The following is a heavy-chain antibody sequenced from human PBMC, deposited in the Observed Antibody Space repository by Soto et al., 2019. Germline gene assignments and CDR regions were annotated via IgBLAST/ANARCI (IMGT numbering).Heavy chain of an antibody. V-gene: IGHV3-30-3*01. J-gene: IGHJ4*02. CDR2: ISYDGSNK. Sequence: QVQLVESGGGVVQPGRSLRLSCAASGFTFSSYAMHWVRQAPGKGLEWVAVISYDGSNKYYADSVKGRFTISRDNSKNRLYVQVNSVRAEDTAVFFCARDAYYYDSSCHYPFWGRGALVTVSS. D-gene: IGHD3-22*01. CDR3: ARDAYYYDSSCHYPF. CDR1: GFTFSSYA.